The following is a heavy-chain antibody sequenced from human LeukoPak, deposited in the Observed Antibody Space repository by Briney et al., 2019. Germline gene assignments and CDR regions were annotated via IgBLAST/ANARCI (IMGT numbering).Heavy chain of an antibody. V-gene: IGHV3-13*01. Sequence: GGSLTPSCAASGFTFRNYDFHWVRQRAGQSLEWVSAIGTSGGKYYAESVEGRFTISREDDKNSLNLQMNSLRAGDTAVYYCVRGGKAYDDEKSFDPWGQGTLVTVSS. CDR1: GFTFRNYD. D-gene: IGHD2-21*01. CDR2: IGTSGGK. CDR3: VRGGKAYDDEKSFDP. J-gene: IGHJ5*02.